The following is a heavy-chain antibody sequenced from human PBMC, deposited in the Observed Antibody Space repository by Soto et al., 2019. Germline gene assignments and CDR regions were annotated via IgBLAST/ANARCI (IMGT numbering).Heavy chain of an antibody. J-gene: IGHJ5*02. CDR1: GFTVSSYA. D-gene: IGHD3-16*01. CDR2: LTGGSEDT. CDR3: VKGGWGNNNILAP. Sequence: GGSLRLSCAASGFTVSSYAMNWVRQAPGKGLEWVSCLTGGSEDTSYADSVKGRFTVSGDISKNTPYLQMNSLRAEDTAIYYCVKGGWGNNNILAPWGQGALVTVSS. V-gene: IGHV3-23*01.